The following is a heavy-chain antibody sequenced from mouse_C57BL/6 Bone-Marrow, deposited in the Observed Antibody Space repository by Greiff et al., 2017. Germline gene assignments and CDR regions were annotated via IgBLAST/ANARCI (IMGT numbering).Heavy chain of an antibody. CDR1: GYTFTSYW. Sequence: VKLMESGAELAKPGASVKLSCKASGYTFTSYWMHWVTQRPGQGLEWIGYINPSSGSTKYNQKFKDKATLTADKSSSKAYMQLSSLPYEDSAVDYCAKVGRAYYYAMDYWGQGTSVTVSS. V-gene: IGHV1-7*01. CDR2: INPSSGST. J-gene: IGHJ4*01. D-gene: IGHD1-3*01. CDR3: AKVGRAYYYAMDY.